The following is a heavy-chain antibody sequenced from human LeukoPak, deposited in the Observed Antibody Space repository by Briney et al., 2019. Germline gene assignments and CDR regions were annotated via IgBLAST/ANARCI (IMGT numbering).Heavy chain of an antibody. D-gene: IGHD3-22*01. CDR1: GGSFSGYY. V-gene: IGHV4-34*01. J-gene: IGHJ5*02. CDR2: INHSGST. CDR3: ARGRTYYYDSSGYYPT. Sequence: SETLSLTCAVYGGSFSGYYWSWIRQPPGKGLEWIGEINHSGSTNYNPSLKSRVTISADTSKNQFSLKLSSVTAADTAVYYCARGRTYYYDSSGYYPTWGQGTLVTVSS.